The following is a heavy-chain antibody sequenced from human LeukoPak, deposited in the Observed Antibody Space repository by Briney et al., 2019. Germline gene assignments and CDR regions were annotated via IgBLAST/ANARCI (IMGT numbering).Heavy chain of an antibody. J-gene: IGHJ4*02. D-gene: IGHD1-14*01. CDR2: VSDGGRT. Sequence: SETLSLTCAVSGGSISSYYWSWIRQPPGKGLEWIGHVSDGGRTNYSPSLRSRVSISVDTSKNQFSLKLNSVTAADTAVYFCARASTTFDDWGQGTLVTVSS. CDR3: ARASTTFDD. V-gene: IGHV4-59*01. CDR1: GGSISSYY.